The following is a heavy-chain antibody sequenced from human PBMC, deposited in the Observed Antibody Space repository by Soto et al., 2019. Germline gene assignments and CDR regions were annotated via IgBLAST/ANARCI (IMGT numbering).Heavy chain of an antibody. CDR1: GFIFSSYA. J-gene: IGHJ6*02. Sequence: PGGSLRLSGAASGFIFSSYAMSWVRQAPGKGLEWVSAISGSGGSTYYADSVKGRFSISRDNSKNTLYLLMNSLRAEDTAVYHCARDAMVLGVSTDYYSYGMDVWGQGTSVAVS. V-gene: IGHV3-23*01. D-gene: IGHD3-10*01. CDR2: ISGSGGST. CDR3: ARDAMVLGVSTDYYSYGMDV.